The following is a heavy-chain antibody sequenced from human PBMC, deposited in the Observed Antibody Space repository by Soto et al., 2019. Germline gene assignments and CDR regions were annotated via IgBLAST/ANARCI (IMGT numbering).Heavy chain of an antibody. CDR2: ISAYNGNT. CDR3: ARRSHYDVAFDI. D-gene: IGHD1-26*01. V-gene: IGHV1-18*01. J-gene: IGHJ3*02. Sequence: ASVKVYCKASGYGFTSYGISWVRQAPGQGLEWMGWISAYNGNTNYAQKLQGRVTMTTDTSTSTAYMELRSLRSDDTAVYYCARRSHYDVAFDIWGQGTMVTVSS. CDR1: GYGFTSYG.